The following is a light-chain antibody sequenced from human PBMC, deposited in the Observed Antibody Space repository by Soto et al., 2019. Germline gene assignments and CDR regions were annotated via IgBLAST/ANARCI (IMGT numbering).Light chain of an antibody. CDR1: QRVSSSY. CDR2: GAS. V-gene: IGKV3-20*01. CDR3: QQYGSSPVT. J-gene: IGKJ5*01. Sequence: EIVLTQSPGTLSLSPGERATLSCRASQRVSSSYLAWYQQKPGQAPRLLIYGASNRATGIPDRFSGSGSGTDFTLTISRLEPEDFAVYYCQQYGSSPVTFGQGTRLEIK.